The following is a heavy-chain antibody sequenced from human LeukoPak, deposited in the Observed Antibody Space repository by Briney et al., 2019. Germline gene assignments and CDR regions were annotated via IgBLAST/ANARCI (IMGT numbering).Heavy chain of an antibody. V-gene: IGHV3-64*01. CDR3: ARARGYDTRDFDY. J-gene: IGHJ4*02. Sequence: PGGSLSLSCAASGFTFSSYDRHWVRQAPGKGLEYVSAISSNGGSTYYANSVKGRFTISRDNSKHTLYLQMGSLRVEDMAVYHCARARGYDTRDFDYWGRGTLVTVSS. D-gene: IGHD6-13*01. CDR2: ISSNGGST. CDR1: GFTFSSYD.